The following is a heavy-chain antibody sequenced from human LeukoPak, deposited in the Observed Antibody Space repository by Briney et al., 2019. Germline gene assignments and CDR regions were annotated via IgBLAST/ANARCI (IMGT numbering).Heavy chain of an antibody. CDR3: TTLLWLRRFDY. Sequence: GGSLRLSCAASGFTFSSYWMSWVRQAPGKGLEWVANIKQDGSEKYYVDSVKGRFTISRDNAKNSLYLQMNSLRAEDTAVYYCTTLLWLRRFDYWVQGTLVTVSS. V-gene: IGHV3-7*01. D-gene: IGHD5-18*01. CDR2: IKQDGSEK. CDR1: GFTFSSYW. J-gene: IGHJ4*02.